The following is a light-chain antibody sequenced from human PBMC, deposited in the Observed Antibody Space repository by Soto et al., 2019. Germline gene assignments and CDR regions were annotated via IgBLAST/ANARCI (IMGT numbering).Light chain of an antibody. Sequence: QSVLTQPPSASGTPGQRVTISCSGSSSNIGSSNVNWYQQLPGTPPKLIIYTNKRRTSGVTARFHGSRSGPSDSLAISGLQSEDEADYYCAAWDDSLNGRVFGTGTKVTVL. J-gene: IGLJ1*01. CDR1: SSNIGSSN. CDR3: AAWDDSLNGRV. CDR2: TNK. V-gene: IGLV1-44*01.